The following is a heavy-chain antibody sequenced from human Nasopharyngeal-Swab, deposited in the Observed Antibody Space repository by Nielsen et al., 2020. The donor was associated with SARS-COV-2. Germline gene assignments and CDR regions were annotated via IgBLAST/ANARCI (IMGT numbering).Heavy chain of an antibody. V-gene: IGHV4-30-4*01. D-gene: IGHD6-19*01. J-gene: IGHJ6*02. CDR2: IYYSGSI. CDR3: ARDSGVAGTKYYYYGMDV. Sequence: PGKGLEWIGYIYYSGSIYYNPSLKSRVTISVDTSKNQFSLKLSSVTAADTAVYYCARDSGVAGTKYYYYGMDVWGQGTTVTVSS.